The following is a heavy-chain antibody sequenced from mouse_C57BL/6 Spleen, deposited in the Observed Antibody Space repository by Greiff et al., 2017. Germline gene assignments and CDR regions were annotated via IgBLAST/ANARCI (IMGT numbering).Heavy chain of an antibody. V-gene: IGHV1-74*01. CDR3: EIDTTVDSYGGAMDD. CDR2: IHPSDSDT. D-gene: IGHD1-1*01. J-gene: IGHJ4*01. CDR1: GYTFTSYW. Sequence: QVQLQQPGAELVKPGASVKVSCKASGYTFTSYWMHWVKQRPGQGLEWIGRIHPSDSDTNYNQKFKGKDTLTVDKSSSTAYMQLSSLTSEDSAVYYCEIDTTVDSYGGAMDDWGQGTSVTVSS.